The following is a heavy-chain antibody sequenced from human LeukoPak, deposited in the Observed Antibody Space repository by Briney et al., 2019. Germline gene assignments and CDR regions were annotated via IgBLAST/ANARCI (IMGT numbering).Heavy chain of an antibody. CDR3: VRDTYDAFDI. CDR1: ENSFISYW. J-gene: IGHJ3*02. V-gene: IGHV5-51*01. CDR2: IYPGDSDT. Sequence: GESLKISCKGPENSFISYWIGWVRQMPGKGLEWMGIIYPGDSDTRYSPSFQGQVTISADMSINTAYLQWSSLKASDTATYYCVRDTYDAFDIWGQGTVVTVSS.